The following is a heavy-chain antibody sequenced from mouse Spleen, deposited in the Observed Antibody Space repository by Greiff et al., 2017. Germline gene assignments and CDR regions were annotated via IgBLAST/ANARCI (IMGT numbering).Heavy chain of an antibody. V-gene: IGHV1-15*01. CDR2: IDPETGGT. J-gene: IGHJ2*01. CDR3: AREVGYYYGSSPYYFDY. Sequence: QVQLQQSGAELVRPGASVTLSCKASGYTFTDYEMHWVKQTPVHGLEWIGAIDPETGGTAYNQKFKSKATLTVDTSSSTAYMQLSSLTSEDSAVYYCAREVGYYYGSSPYYFDYWGQGTTLTVSS. D-gene: IGHD1-1*01. CDR1: GYTFTDYE.